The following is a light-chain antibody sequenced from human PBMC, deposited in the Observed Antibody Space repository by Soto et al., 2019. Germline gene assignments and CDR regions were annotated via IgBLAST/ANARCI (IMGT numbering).Light chain of an antibody. Sequence: QSVLTQPASVSGSPGQSITVSCTGTSSDIGAHNFVSWYQKHPGKAPRLIIYEVTNRPSGLSDRFSGSKSGNTASLIISALQAEDEADYFCSSYSNNRTLLFGGGTKLTVL. V-gene: IGLV2-14*01. CDR2: EVT. CDR1: SSDIGAHNF. J-gene: IGLJ2*01. CDR3: SSYSNNRTLL.